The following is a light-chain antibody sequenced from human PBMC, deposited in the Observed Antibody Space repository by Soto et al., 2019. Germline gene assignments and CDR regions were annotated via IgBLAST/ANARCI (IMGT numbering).Light chain of an antibody. V-gene: IGLV2-14*01. CDR3: SSYTSSSILYV. CDR1: SSDVGGYNY. CDR2: EVS. J-gene: IGLJ1*01. Sequence: QSALTQPASVSXXPGQSITISCTGTSSDVGGYNYVSWYQQHPGKAPKLMIYEVSNRPSGVSNRFSGSKSGNTASLTISGLQAEDEADYYCSSYTSSSILYVFGTGTKLTVL.